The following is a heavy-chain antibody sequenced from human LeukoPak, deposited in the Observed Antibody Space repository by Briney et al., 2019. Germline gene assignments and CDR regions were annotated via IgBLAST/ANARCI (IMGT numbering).Heavy chain of an antibody. D-gene: IGHD6-19*01. J-gene: IGHJ4*02. CDR2: ISSSSSYI. V-gene: IGHV3-21*01. Sequence: GGSLRLSCAASGFTFSSYSMNWVRQAPGKGLEWVSSISSSSSYIYYADSVKGRFTTSRDNAKNSLYLQMNSLRAEDTAVYYCASEPLRSWGGGWYVDWGQGTLVTVSS. CDR1: GFTFSSYS. CDR3: ASEPLRSWGGGWYVD.